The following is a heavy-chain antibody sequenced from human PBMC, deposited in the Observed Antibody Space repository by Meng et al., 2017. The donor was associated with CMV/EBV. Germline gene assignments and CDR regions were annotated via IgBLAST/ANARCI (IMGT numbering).Heavy chain of an antibody. D-gene: IGHD1-26*01. Sequence: GGSLRLSCAASGFSFSSYSMNWVRQAPGKGLEWVSSISSSSSYIYYADSVKGRFTISRDNAKNSLYLQMNSLRAEDTAVYYCARAPGSYYDYWGQGTLVTVSS. CDR1: GFSFSSYS. CDR3: ARAPGSYYDY. J-gene: IGHJ4*02. V-gene: IGHV3-21*01. CDR2: ISSSSSYI.